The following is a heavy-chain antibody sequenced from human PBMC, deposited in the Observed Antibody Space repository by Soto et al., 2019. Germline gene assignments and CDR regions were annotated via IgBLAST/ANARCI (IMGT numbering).Heavy chain of an antibody. D-gene: IGHD2-21*01. CDR1: GFGFSGYD. CDR3: ARGGDRFDVLDV. J-gene: IGHJ6*04. Sequence: EVQLVESGGGLVQPGGSLRLSCAASGFGFSGYDMHWVRQAPGKNLEGVAAIRTAGDTNYQASVKGRFTISREEAKNTLYLQMNSLRVGDTAVYYCARGGDRFDVLDVLGAGTMGTVSS. CDR2: IRTAGDT. V-gene: IGHV3-13*01.